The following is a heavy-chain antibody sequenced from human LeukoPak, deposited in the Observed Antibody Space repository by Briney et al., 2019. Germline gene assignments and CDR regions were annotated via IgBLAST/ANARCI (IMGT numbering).Heavy chain of an antibody. CDR2: IIPIFGTA. V-gene: IGHV1-69*05. J-gene: IGHJ6*03. CDR3: ASTSGTNVVVPAFHYMDV. Sequence: ASVKVSCKASGGTFSSYAISWVRQVPGQGLEWMGGIIPIFGTANYAQKFQGRVTITTDESTSTAYMELSSLRSEDTAVYYCASTSGTNVVVPAFHYMDVWGKGTTVTVSS. CDR1: GGTFSSYA. D-gene: IGHD2-2*01.